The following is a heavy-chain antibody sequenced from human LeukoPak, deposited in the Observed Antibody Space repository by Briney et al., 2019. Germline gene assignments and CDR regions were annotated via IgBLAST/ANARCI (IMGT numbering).Heavy chain of an antibody. CDR3: ARTYSGYDGDAFDI. D-gene: IGHD5-12*01. CDR2: IYYSGST. J-gene: IGHJ3*02. Sequence: SETLSLTCTVSGGSISSYYWSWIRQPPGKGLEWIGYIYYSGSTNYNPSLKSRVTISVDTSKNQFSLKLSSVTAADKAVYYCARTYSGYDGDAFDIWGQGTMVTVSS. V-gene: IGHV4-59*08. CDR1: GGSISSYY.